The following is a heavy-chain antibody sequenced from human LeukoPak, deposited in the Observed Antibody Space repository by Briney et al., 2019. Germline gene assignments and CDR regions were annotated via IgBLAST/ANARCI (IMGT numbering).Heavy chain of an antibody. Sequence: GGSLRLSCAASGFTVSSNYMSWVRQAPWKGLEWVSVIYSGGSTYYADSVKGRFTISRDNSKNTLYLQMNSLRAEDTAVYYCARAPTTARGYWGQGTLVTVSS. D-gene: IGHD4-17*01. CDR1: GFTVSSNY. CDR2: IYSGGST. CDR3: ARAPTTARGY. J-gene: IGHJ4*02. V-gene: IGHV3-53*01.